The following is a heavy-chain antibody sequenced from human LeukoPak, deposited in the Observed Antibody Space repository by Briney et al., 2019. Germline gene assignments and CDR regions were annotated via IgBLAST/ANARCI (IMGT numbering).Heavy chain of an antibody. CDR1: GFTFSSYA. CDR3: ARESYDSSGLQNWFDP. J-gene: IGHJ5*02. V-gene: IGHV3-30-3*01. D-gene: IGHD3-22*01. Sequence: GGSLGLSCAASGFTFSSYAMHWVRQAPGKGLEWVAVISYDGSNKYYADSVKGRFTISRDNSKNTLYLQMNSLRAEDTAVYYCARESYDSSGLQNWFDPWGQGTLVTVSS. CDR2: ISYDGSNK.